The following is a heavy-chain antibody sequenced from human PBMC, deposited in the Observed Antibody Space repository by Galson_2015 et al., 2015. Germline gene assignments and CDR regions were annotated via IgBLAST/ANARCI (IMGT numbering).Heavy chain of an antibody. D-gene: IGHD2-15*01. CDR3: ARRKGGPDIGDAFDI. CDR1: GYTFTSYG. Sequence: SVKVSCKASGYTFTSYGISWVRQAPGQGLEWMGWISAYNGNTNYAQKLQGRVTMTTDTSTSTAYMELRSLRSDDTAVYYCARRKGGPDIGDAFDIWSQGTMVTVSS. J-gene: IGHJ3*02. V-gene: IGHV1-18*04. CDR2: ISAYNGNT.